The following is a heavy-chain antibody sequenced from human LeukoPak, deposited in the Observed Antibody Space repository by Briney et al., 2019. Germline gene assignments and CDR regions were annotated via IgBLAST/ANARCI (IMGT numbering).Heavy chain of an antibody. V-gene: IGHV4-4*07. Sequence: SETLSLTCTVSGGSISSYYWSWIRQPAGKGLEWIGRIYTSGSTNYNPSLKSRVTMSVDTSKNQFSLKLSSVTAADTAVYYCARDRAPGYTFDYWAREPWSPSPQ. CDR2: IYTSGST. CDR3: ARDRAPGYTFDY. CDR1: GGSISSYY. J-gene: IGHJ4*02. D-gene: IGHD3-16*02.